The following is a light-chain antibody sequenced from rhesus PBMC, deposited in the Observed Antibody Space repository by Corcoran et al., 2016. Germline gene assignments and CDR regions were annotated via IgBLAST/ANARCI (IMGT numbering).Light chain of an antibody. J-gene: IGKJ2*01. CDR3: HQESNWPYS. CDR1: QSVSSN. Sequence: EIVMTQSPATLSLSPGERATLSCRASQSVSSNLAWYQQKPVKAPRLLIYDASNRATGIPDRFSGSGSGTDFTLTISSREPEDVGVYYCHQESNWPYSFGQRTKVEIK. CDR2: DAS. V-gene: IGKV3-35*01.